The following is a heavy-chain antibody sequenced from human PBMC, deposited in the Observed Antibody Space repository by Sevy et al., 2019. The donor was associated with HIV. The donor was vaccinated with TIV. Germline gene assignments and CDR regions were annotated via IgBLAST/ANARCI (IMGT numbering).Heavy chain of an antibody. V-gene: IGHV3-7*03. D-gene: IGHD3-10*01. CDR1: GFSFSSYW. CDR2: IKQDGSEK. J-gene: IGHJ4*02. CDR3: ARDSLLNYGSGSYYVY. Sequence: GGSLRLSCAASGFSFSSYWMSWVRQAPGKGLEWVANIKQDGSEKYYVDSVKGRFTISRDNAKNSLYLQMNSLRAEDTAVHYCARDSLLNYGSGSYYVYWGQGTLVTVSS.